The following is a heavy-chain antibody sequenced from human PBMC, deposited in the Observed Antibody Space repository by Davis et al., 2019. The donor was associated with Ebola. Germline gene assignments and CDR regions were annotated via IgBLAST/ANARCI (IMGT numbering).Heavy chain of an antibody. Sequence: PSETLSLTCTVSGGSISSHYWSWIRQPPGKGLEWIGYIYYSGSTNYNPSLKSRVTISVDTSKNQFSLKLSSVTAADTAVYYCARSRYSGSYTKTYYFDYWGQGTLVTVSS. J-gene: IGHJ4*02. CDR2: IYYSGST. CDR1: GGSISSHY. CDR3: ARSRYSGSYTKTYYFDY. V-gene: IGHV4-59*11. D-gene: IGHD1-26*01.